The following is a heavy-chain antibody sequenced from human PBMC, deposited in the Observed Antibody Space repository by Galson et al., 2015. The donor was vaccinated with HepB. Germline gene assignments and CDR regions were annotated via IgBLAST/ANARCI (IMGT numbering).Heavy chain of an antibody. D-gene: IGHD1-26*01. V-gene: IGHV3-74*01. CDR1: GITFSGYW. CDR2: INSDGSSR. J-gene: IGHJ4*02. Sequence: SLRLSCAASGITFSGYWMHWVRQAPGKGLVWVARINSDGSSRYYADSVRGRFTISRDNARNTLFLQMDSLRAEDTALFYCARHSGTYLDYWGRGTLVTVSS. CDR3: ARHSGTYLDY.